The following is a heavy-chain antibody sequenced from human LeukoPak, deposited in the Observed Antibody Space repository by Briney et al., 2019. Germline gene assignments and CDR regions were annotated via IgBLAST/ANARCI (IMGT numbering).Heavy chain of an antibody. CDR1: GFTFSSYG. V-gene: IGHV3-30*18. CDR3: AKEDSGSGSIDWYFDL. J-gene: IGHJ2*01. Sequence: GGSLRLSCAASGFTFSSYGMHWVRQAPGKGLEWVAVISYDGSNKYYADSVKGRFTISRDNSKNTLYLQMNSLRAEDTAVYYCAKEDSGSGSIDWYFDLWGRGTLVTVSS. CDR2: ISYDGSNK. D-gene: IGHD3-10*01.